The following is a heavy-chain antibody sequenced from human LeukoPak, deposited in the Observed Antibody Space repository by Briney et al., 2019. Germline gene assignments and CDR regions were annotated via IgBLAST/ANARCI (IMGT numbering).Heavy chain of an antibody. V-gene: IGHV4-39*07. CDR1: SGSISSNNHY. CDR2: IDYSGST. Sequence: SETLSLTCIVSSGSISSNNHYWGWIRQPQGKRLEWIGSIDYSGSTDYNPSLKSRVTLSLDTSKNQFSLELSSVTAADTARYYCARRKGDRDRFPYYYYMDVWGKGTTVTISS. J-gene: IGHJ6*03. D-gene: IGHD2-21*02. CDR3: ARRKGDRDRFPYYYYMDV.